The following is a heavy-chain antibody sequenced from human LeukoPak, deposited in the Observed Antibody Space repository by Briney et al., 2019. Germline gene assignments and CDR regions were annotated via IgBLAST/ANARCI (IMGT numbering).Heavy chain of an antibody. CDR3: AKVPVLLWFGELSLNWFDP. Sequence: GGSLRLSCAGSGFTFSSYAMSWVRQAPGKGLEWVSAISGSGGSTYYADSMKGRFTISRDNSKNTLYLQMNSLRAEDTAVYYCAKVPVLLWFGELSLNWFDPWGQGTLVTVSS. CDR1: GFTFSSYA. V-gene: IGHV3-23*01. CDR2: ISGSGGST. D-gene: IGHD3-10*01. J-gene: IGHJ5*02.